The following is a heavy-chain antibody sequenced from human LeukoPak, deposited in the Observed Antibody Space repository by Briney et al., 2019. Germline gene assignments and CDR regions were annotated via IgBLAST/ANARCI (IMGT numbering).Heavy chain of an antibody. J-gene: IGHJ4*02. D-gene: IGHD3-22*01. V-gene: IGHV1-69*06. CDR3: AKEGPGYYDSSGYYTYYFDY. CDR2: IIPMFGTA. Sequence: GASVKVSCKASGGTFSSYVISWVRQAPGQGLEWMGGIIPMFGTANYAQKLQGRVTITADKSTSAAYMELSSLRSEDTAVYYCAKEGPGYYDSSGYYTYYFDYWGQGTLVTVSS. CDR1: GGTFSSYV.